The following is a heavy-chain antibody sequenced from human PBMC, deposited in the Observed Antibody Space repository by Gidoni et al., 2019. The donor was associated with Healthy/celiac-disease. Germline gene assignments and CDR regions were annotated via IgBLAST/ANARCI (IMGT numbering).Heavy chain of an antibody. CDR1: GFTFGDYA. Sequence: EVQLVESGGGLVKPGRSLRLSCTASGFTFGDYAMSWFRQAPGKGLEWVGFIRSKAYGGTTEYAASVKGRFTISRDDSKSIAYLQMNSLKTEDTAVYYCTIGIYGDYDYYYYYGMDVWGQGTTVTVSS. D-gene: IGHD4-17*01. CDR3: TIGIYGDYDYYYYYGMDV. CDR2: IRSKAYGGTT. V-gene: IGHV3-49*05. J-gene: IGHJ6*02.